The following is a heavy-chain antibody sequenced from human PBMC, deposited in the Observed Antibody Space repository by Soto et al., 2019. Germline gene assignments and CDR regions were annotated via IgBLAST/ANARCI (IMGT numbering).Heavy chain of an antibody. Sequence: PSETLSLTCAVYGGSFSGYYWSWIRQPPGKGLEWIGEINHSGSTNYNPSLKSRVTISVDTSKNQFSLKLSSVTAADTAVYYCARGPSLYGSGYDLTDYWGQGTLVTVSS. CDR2: INHSGST. V-gene: IGHV4-34*01. CDR3: ARGPSLYGSGYDLTDY. D-gene: IGHD5-12*01. CDR1: GGSFSGYY. J-gene: IGHJ4*02.